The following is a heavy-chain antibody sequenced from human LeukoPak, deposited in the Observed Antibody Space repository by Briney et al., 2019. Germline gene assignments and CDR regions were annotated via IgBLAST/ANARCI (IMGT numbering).Heavy chain of an antibody. CDR3: ARVQTLNYYYDMDV. V-gene: IGHV4-4*07. CDR1: GASISSYY. CDR2: IYTSGST. J-gene: IGHJ6*02. D-gene: IGHD4-11*01. Sequence: SETLSLTCTVSGASISSYYWSWIRQPAGKGLEWIGRIYTSGSTNYNPSLKSRVTMSVDTSKNQFSLKLSSVTAADTAVYYCARVQTLNYYYDMDVWGQVTTVTVSS.